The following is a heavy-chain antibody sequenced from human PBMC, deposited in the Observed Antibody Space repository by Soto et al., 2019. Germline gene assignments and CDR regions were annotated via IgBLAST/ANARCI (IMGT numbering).Heavy chain of an antibody. D-gene: IGHD1-1*01. J-gene: IGHJ6*02. V-gene: IGHV1-69*13. CDR3: ARDKDRLQLGGNYYFILDV. CDR2: IMPVFRRP. CDR1: GYTFTDYG. Sequence: QVQLVQSGAEVKKPGASVKVSCKASGYTFTDYGISWVRQAPGQGLEWVGGIMPVFRRPKYAQNFQDRVTITADESTSTAYMELNSLRSDDTAVYYCARDKDRLQLGGNYYFILDVWGQGTAVTVSS.